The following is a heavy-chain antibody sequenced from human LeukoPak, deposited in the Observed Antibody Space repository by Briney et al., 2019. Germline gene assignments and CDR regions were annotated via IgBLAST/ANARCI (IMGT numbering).Heavy chain of an antibody. CDR2: ISSSSTYK. V-gene: IGHV3-21*01. CDR3: ARDVYDSSGYYAIDY. CDR1: GFTFSSYS. D-gene: IGHD3-22*01. Sequence: GGSLRLSCAASGFTFSSYSLNWVRQAPGKGLEWVSSISSSSTYKYYADSVKGRFTISRDNAKNSLYLQMNSLRAEDTAVYYCARDVYDSSGYYAIDYWGQGTLVTVSS. J-gene: IGHJ4*02.